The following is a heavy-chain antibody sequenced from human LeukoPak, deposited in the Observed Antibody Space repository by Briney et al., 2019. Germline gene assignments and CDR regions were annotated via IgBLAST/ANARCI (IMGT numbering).Heavy chain of an antibody. D-gene: IGHD1-1*01. CDR3: ARDRSKVQDY. V-gene: IGHV3-30-3*01. Sequence: GRSLRLSCAASGFTFSSYAMHWVRQAPGKGLEWVAVISYDGSNKNYADSVKGRFTISRDNSKNTLYLQMNSLRAEDTAVYYCARDRSKVQDYWGQGTLVTVSS. J-gene: IGHJ4*02. CDR1: GFTFSSYA. CDR2: ISYDGSNK.